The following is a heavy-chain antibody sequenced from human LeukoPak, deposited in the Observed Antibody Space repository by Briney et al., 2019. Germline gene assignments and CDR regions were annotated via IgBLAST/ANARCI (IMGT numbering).Heavy chain of an antibody. J-gene: IGHJ3*02. CDR1: GYYFTSYW. V-gene: IGHV5-51*01. Sequence: PGESLKISCKGSGYYFTSYWIGWVRQTPGKGLEWMGIIYPGDSDPRYSPSFQGQVTKSADKSISTSYLQWNSLKASDTAMYYCARTLTREPNAFDIWGQGTLVTVSS. CDR3: ARTLTREPNAFDI. CDR2: IYPGDSDP. D-gene: IGHD2-15*01.